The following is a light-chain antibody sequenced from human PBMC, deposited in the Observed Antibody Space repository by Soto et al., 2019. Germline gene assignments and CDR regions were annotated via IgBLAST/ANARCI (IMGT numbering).Light chain of an antibody. CDR2: AAS. CDR3: HQYYSYLFT. CDR1: QGISSY. J-gene: IGKJ3*01. V-gene: IGKV1-8*01. Sequence: AIRMTQSPSSFSASTGDRVTITCRARQGISSYLAWYQQKPGKAPKLLIYAASTLQSGVPSRFSGSGSGTAFTLTSSCLQSEDFATYYCHQYYSYLFTFGPGTKVDIK.